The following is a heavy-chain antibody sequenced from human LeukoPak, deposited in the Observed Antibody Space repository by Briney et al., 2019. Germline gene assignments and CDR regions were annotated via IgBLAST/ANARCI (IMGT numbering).Heavy chain of an antibody. V-gene: IGHV1-24*01. CDR3: ATDTVGATRGHAFDI. J-gene: IGHJ3*02. Sequence: GASMKVSCKVSGYTLTELSMHWVRQAPGKGLEWMGGFDPEDGETIYAQKFQGRVTMTEDTSTDTAYMELSSLRSEDTAVYYCATDTVGATRGHAFDIWGQGTMVTVSS. D-gene: IGHD1-26*01. CDR1: GYTLTELS. CDR2: FDPEDGET.